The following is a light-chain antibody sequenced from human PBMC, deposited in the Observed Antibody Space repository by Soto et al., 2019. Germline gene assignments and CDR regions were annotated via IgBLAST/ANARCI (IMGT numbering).Light chain of an antibody. V-gene: IGKV1-39*01. Sequence: DIQMTQSPSSLSASLGDRVTVTCRPSQNITKFLNWYQEKPGKAPKVLIYVTSNLENGVPPRFSGSGSGTEFTLTISSLQPEYYATYYCQQTYSAPGTFGQGTRVEV. CDR1: QNITKF. CDR2: VTS. J-gene: IGKJ1*01. CDR3: QQTYSAPGT.